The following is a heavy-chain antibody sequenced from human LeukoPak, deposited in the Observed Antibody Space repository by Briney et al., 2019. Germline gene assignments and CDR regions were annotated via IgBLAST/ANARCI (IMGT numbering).Heavy chain of an antibody. CDR2: ISSSSSYI. CDR1: GFTFSSYS. Sequence: GGSLRLSCAASGFTFSSYSMNWVRQAPGKGLGWVSSISSSSSYIYYADSVKGRFTISRDNAKNSLFLQMNSLRAEDTAVYYCASGGDCSSTSCYGTWYFDLWGRGTLVTVSS. J-gene: IGHJ2*01. V-gene: IGHV3-21*01. CDR3: ASGGDCSSTSCYGTWYFDL. D-gene: IGHD2-2*01.